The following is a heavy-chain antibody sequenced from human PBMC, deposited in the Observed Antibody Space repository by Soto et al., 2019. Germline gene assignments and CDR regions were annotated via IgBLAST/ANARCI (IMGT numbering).Heavy chain of an antibody. Sequence: PGGSLRLSCAASGFTFSSYSMNWVRQAPGKGLEWVSYISSSSSTIYYADSVKGRFTISRDNAKNSLYLQMNSLRAEDTAVYYCARDTYSSGWWYSFDSWGRGTLVTVSS. CDR1: GFTFSSYS. CDR2: ISSSSSTI. D-gene: IGHD6-19*01. CDR3: ARDTYSSGWWYSFDS. J-gene: IGHJ4*02. V-gene: IGHV3-48*01.